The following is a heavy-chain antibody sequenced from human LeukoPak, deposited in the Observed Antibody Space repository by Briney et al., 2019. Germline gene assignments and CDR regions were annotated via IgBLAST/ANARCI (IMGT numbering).Heavy chain of an antibody. CDR2: ISSSSSYI. J-gene: IGHJ4*02. Sequence: GGSLRLSCAASGFTFSSYSMNWVRQAPGKGLEWVSSISSSSSYIYYADSVKGRFTISRDNAKNSLYLQMNSLRAEDTAVYYCARDTKPTPGYCSSTSCYIDYWGQGTLVTVSS. V-gene: IGHV3-21*01. D-gene: IGHD2-2*02. CDR3: ARDTKPTPGYCSSTSCYIDY. CDR1: GFTFSSYS.